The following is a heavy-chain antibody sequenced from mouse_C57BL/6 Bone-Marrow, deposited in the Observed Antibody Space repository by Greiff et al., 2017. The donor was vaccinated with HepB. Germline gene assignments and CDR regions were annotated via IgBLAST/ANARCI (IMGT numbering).Heavy chain of an antibody. D-gene: IGHD1-1*01. V-gene: IGHV1-50*01. CDR1: GYTFTSYW. J-gene: IGHJ3*01. Sequence: QVQLQQPGAELVKPGASVKLSCKASGYTFTSYWMQWVKQRPGQGLECIGEIDPSDSYTNYNQKFKGKATLTVDTSSSTAYMQLSSLTSEDSAVYYCARRAVVATPFAYWGQGTLVTVSA. CDR3: ARRAVVATPFAY. CDR2: IDPSDSYT.